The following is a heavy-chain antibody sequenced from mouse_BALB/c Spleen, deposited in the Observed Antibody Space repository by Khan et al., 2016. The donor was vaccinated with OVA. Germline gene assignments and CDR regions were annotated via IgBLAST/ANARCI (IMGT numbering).Heavy chain of an antibody. J-gene: IGHJ3*01. CDR1: GYTFTSYY. V-gene: IGHV1S81*02. Sequence: VQLQQSGAELVKPGVSVRLSCKASGYTFTSYYLYWVKQRPGQGLEWIGDINPSNGGTNFNEKFKSKATLTVDKSSSTAYMQLSSLTSEDSAVYYCTRSGYGTFAYWGQGTLVTVSA. CDR2: INPSNGGT. CDR3: TRSGYGTFAY. D-gene: IGHD2-1*01.